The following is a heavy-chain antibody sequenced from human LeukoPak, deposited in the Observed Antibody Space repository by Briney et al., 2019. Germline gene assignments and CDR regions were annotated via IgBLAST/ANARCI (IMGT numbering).Heavy chain of an antibody. CDR2: ISGSGGST. D-gene: IGHD2-21*02. V-gene: IGHV3-23*01. Sequence: GGSLRLSCAASGFTFSRYAMSWVRQAPGKGLEWVSAISGSGGSTYYADSVKGRFTISRDNSKNTLYLQMNSLRAEDTAVYYCAKDLIGDPYYFDYWGQGTLVTVSS. J-gene: IGHJ4*02. CDR3: AKDLIGDPYYFDY. CDR1: GFTFSRYA.